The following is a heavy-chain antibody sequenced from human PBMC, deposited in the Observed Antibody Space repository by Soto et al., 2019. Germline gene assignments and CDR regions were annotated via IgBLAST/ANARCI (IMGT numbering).Heavy chain of an antibody. D-gene: IGHD2-15*01. J-gene: IGHJ3*02. CDR2: IYYSGST. Sequence: QVQLQESGPGLVKPSETLSLTCTVSGGSISRYYWSWIRKPPGKGLEWIGYIYYSGSTNYNPSLKSRVTISVDTSKNQFSLKLSSVTAADTAVYYCASSERVVDAFDIWGQGTMVTVSS. V-gene: IGHV4-59*01. CDR3: ASSERVVDAFDI. CDR1: GGSISRYY.